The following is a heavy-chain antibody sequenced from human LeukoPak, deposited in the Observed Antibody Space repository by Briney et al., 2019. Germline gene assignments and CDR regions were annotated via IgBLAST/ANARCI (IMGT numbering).Heavy chain of an antibody. D-gene: IGHD6-13*01. CDR3: ASSYSSSWNPFDY. CDR1: GYTFSNYG. V-gene: IGHV1-18*04. Sequence: GASVKVSCKTSGYTFSNYGISWVRQVPGQGLEWLGWITFFNGDTKYAQKVQDRVSMTSDRSTNTAFLELRNLRSGDTAVYYCASSYSSSWNPFDYWGQGTLVTVSS. CDR2: ITFFNGDT. J-gene: IGHJ4*02.